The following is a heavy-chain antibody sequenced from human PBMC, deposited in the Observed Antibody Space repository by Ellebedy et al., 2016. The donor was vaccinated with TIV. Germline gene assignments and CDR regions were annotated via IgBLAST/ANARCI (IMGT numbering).Heavy chain of an antibody. CDR3: VRDVGVSARFDP. CDR1: GYRFTGHF. J-gene: IGHJ5*02. D-gene: IGHD3-3*01. CDR2: INPETGAT. Sequence: ASVKVSXXASGYRFTGHFVHWVRQAPGQGFEWMGWINPETGATFFGQKFAGRVTMTRDLSVNTAYLELSRLRYDDTALYYCVRDVGVSARFDPWGQGTLVTVSS. V-gene: IGHV1-2*02.